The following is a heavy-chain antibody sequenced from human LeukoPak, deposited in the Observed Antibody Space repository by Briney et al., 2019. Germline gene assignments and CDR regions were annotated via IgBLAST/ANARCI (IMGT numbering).Heavy chain of an antibody. CDR2: ISTSSSYI. CDR1: GFTFSRYW. Sequence: GGSLRLSCAASGFTFSRYWVHWLRQAPGKGLEWVSSISTSSSYIYYADSVKGRFTISRNNPKNSLYLQMNSLRAEDTAVYYCARNRGDPSYFDYWGQGTLVTVSS. V-gene: IGHV3-21*01. J-gene: IGHJ4*02. D-gene: IGHD4-17*01. CDR3: ARNRGDPSYFDY.